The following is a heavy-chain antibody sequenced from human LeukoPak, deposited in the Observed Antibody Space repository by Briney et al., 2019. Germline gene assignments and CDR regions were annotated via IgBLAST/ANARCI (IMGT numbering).Heavy chain of an antibody. CDR3: ARDRHSSVDY. J-gene: IGHJ4*02. CDR1: GFTLNAYS. CDR2: ISGDSRTI. D-gene: IGHD3-22*01. Sequence: GGSLRLSCAASGFTLNAYSMIWVRQAPGKGLEWLSYISGDSRTIYYPDSVKGRFTISRDNAKNSLYLQLISLRAEDTAVYYCARDRHSSVDYWGQGALATVSS. V-gene: IGHV3-48*01.